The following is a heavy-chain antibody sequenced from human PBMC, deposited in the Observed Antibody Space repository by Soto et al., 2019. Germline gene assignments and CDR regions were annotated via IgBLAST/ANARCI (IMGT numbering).Heavy chain of an antibody. CDR2: ISGSGGSI. Sequence: PGGSLRLSCAASGFTFSSYAMSWVRQAPGKGLEWVSAISGSGGSIYYADSVKGRFTISRDNSKNTLYLQMNSLRAEDTAVYYCAKEVVVGIAAAGFDPWGQGTLVTVSS. J-gene: IGHJ5*02. CDR1: GFTFSSYA. V-gene: IGHV3-23*01. D-gene: IGHD6-13*01. CDR3: AKEVVVGIAAAGFDP.